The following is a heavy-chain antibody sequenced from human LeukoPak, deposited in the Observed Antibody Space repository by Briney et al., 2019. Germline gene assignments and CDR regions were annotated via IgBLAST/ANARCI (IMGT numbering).Heavy chain of an antibody. CDR3: ARDLIVPVGLTGSGTYSTDY. D-gene: IGHD3-10*01. V-gene: IGHV4-4*07. CDR1: GGSISSYY. CDR2: IYSSGST. Sequence: SETLSLTCTVSGGSISSYYWSWIRQPAGKGLEWIGRIYSSGSTNYNPSLKSRVTMSVDTSKNQFSLKLSSVIAADTAVYYCARDLIVPVGLTGSGTYSTDYWGQGTLVTVSS. J-gene: IGHJ4*02.